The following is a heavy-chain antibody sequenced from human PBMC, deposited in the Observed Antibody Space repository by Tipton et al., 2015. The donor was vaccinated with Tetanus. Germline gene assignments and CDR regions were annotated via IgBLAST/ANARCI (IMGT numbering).Heavy chain of an antibody. Sequence: LVKPTQTLTLTCNISGFSFSTGRMGVSWIRQPPGKALEWLAHIFSDDEKAYSTSLRTRLTISKDISKNQVVLTMTNMDPVDTATYYCARMGRGAQYGTFDIWGQGTMVAVSS. CDR3: ARMGRGAQYGTFDI. J-gene: IGHJ3*02. CDR1: GFSFSTGRMG. D-gene: IGHD4-17*01. V-gene: IGHV2-26*03. CDR2: IFSDDEK.